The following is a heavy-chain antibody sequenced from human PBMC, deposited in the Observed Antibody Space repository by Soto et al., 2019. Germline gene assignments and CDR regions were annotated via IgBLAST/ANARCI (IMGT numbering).Heavy chain of an antibody. CDR1: GGTLSSHS. CDR2: IITFLGKP. J-gene: IGHJ6*03. D-gene: IGHD2-21*01. V-gene: IGHV1-69*04. CDR3: ARAAGGNNWGGNSMAV. Sequence: SVKVSCKASGGTLSSHSITWVRQAPGQGLEWVGRIITFLGKPNFAQKFQGRVTLTADRSRYTAYMELTGRTAADTHDSYCARAAGGNNWGGNSMAVGGTGTTVPVSS.